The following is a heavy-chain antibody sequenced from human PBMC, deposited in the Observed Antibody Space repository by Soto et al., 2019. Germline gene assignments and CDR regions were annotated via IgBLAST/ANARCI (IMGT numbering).Heavy chain of an antibody. V-gene: IGHV1-46*01. Sequence: QVQLVQSGAEAKKPGASVKVSCKASGYTFTTYYMHWIRQAPGQGLEWMGLIDPRAGSTSHAQKFQGRVTMTRDTSTSTVYMDLRSLRSEDTDVYYCARAGYYDSSGYDGFGIWGQGTMVTVSS. CDR2: IDPRAGST. CDR3: ARAGYYDSSGYDGFGI. D-gene: IGHD3-22*01. CDR1: GYTFTTYY. J-gene: IGHJ3*02.